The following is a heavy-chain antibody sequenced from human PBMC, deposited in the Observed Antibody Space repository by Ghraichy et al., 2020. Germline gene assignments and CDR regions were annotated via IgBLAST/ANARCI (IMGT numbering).Heavy chain of an antibody. CDR3: ARDSSSWRNYYYYYGMDV. D-gene: IGHD6-13*01. V-gene: IGHV4-39*01. CDR1: GGSISSSSYY. Sequence: SQTLSLTCTVSGGSISSSSYYWGWIRQPPGKGLEWIGSIYYSGSTYYNPSLKSRVTISVDTSKNQFSLKLSSVTAADTAVYYCARDSSSWRNYYYYYGMDVWGQGTTVTVSS. J-gene: IGHJ6*02. CDR2: IYYSGST.